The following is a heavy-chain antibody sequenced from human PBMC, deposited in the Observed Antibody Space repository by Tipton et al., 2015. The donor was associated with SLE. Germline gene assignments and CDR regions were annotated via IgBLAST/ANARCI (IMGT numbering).Heavy chain of an antibody. V-gene: IGHV4-31*02. CDR2: IYYSGST. Sequence: LRLSCTVSGGSISSGGYYWSWIRQHPGKGLEWIGYIYYSGSTNYNPSLKSRVTISVDTSKNQFSLKLSSVTAADTAVYYCARSLAAAGTGYYSYGMDVWGQGTTVTVSS. J-gene: IGHJ6*02. CDR1: GGSISSGGYY. CDR3: ARSLAAAGTGYYSYGMDV. D-gene: IGHD6-13*01.